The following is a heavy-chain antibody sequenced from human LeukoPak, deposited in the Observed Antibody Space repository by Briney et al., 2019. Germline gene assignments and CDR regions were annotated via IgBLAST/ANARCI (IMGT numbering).Heavy chain of an antibody. D-gene: IGHD6-25*01. CDR1: GGSISSSSHY. J-gene: IGHJ4*02. CDR3: VRTAGYFDY. CDR2: IHYSENT. Sequence: SETLSLTCTVSGGSISSSSHYWGWIRQPPGKGLEWIGSIHYSENTYYNPSLKSRVTISVDTSKNQFSLKLSSLTAADTAVYXCVRTAGYFDYWGQGTLVTVSS. V-gene: IGHV4-39*01.